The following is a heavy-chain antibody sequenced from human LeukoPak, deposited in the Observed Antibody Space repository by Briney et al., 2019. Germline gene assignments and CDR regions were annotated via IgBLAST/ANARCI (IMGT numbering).Heavy chain of an antibody. CDR2: IRYDGSNK. Sequence: GGSLRLSCAASGFTFSSYGMHWVRQAPGKGLEWVAFIRYDGSNKYYADSVKGRFTISRDNSKNTLYLQMNSLRAEDTAVYYCARDPTAGYSSSWQPEGFDPWGQGTLVTVSS. J-gene: IGHJ5*02. CDR3: ARDPTAGYSSSWQPEGFDP. V-gene: IGHV3-30*02. CDR1: GFTFSSYG. D-gene: IGHD6-13*01.